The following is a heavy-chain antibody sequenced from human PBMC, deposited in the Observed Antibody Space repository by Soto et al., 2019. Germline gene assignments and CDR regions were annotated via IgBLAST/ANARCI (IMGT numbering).Heavy chain of an antibody. Sequence: EVQLVESGGGLVKPGGSLRLSCAASGFTFSSYSMNWVRQAPGKGLEWVSSISSSSSYIYYADSVKGRFTISRDNAKNSLYLQMNSLRAEDTAVYYCARGEYYDILTGYSKGYYYYYYMDVWGKGTTVTVSS. V-gene: IGHV3-21*01. CDR3: ARGEYYDILTGYSKGYYYYYYMDV. CDR1: GFTFSSYS. J-gene: IGHJ6*03. D-gene: IGHD3-9*01. CDR2: ISSSSSYI.